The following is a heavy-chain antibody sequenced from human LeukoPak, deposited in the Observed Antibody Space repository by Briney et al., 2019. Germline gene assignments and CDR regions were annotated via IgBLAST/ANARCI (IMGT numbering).Heavy chain of an antibody. J-gene: IGHJ5*02. D-gene: IGHD6-19*01. V-gene: IGHV4-34*01. CDR1: GGSFNGYY. CDR3: ARDSSGWYRWFDP. CDR2: INHSGRT. Sequence: SETLSLTCAVYGGSFNGYYWSWIRQPPGKGLEWIGEINHSGRTNYNPSLKSRVTISVDTSKHHFSLKLSSVTAADTAVYYCARDSSGWYRWFDPWGQGTLVTVSS.